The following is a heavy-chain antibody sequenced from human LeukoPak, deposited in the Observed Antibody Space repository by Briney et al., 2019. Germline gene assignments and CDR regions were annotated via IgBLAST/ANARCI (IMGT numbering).Heavy chain of an antibody. CDR2: ISPSGDST. J-gene: IGHJ4*02. Sequence: PGGPLRFSCAASGFTFSYYFMTWLRQGAGKRLEWVSSISPSGDSTFYAASVEGRFTMSRDNSKNTLYLQMSSLRTEDTAIYYCAKFAVPGSDWDLNYWGQGTLVTVSS. D-gene: IGHD6-19*01. CDR1: GFTFSYYF. CDR3: AKFAVPGSDWDLNY. V-gene: IGHV3-23*01.